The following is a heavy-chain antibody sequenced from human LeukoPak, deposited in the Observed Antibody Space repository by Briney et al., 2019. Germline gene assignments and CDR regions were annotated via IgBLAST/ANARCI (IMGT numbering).Heavy chain of an antibody. J-gene: IGHJ4*02. CDR1: GDSVSTNRAA. V-gene: IGHV6-1*01. Sequence: SQTLSLSCAISGDSVSTNRAAWDWIRPSPSRGLEWVGRTYYRSKWYNDYAVSVKSRIAISPDTSKTQFSLQLSSVTPEDAAVYYCARDKGGSGYDHLDSWGQGTLVTVSS. CDR2: TYYRSKWYN. D-gene: IGHD5-12*01. CDR3: ARDKGGSGYDHLDS.